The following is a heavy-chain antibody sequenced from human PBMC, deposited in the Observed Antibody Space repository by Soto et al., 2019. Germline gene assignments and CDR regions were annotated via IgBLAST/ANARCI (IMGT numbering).Heavy chain of an antibody. CDR1: GFTFSSYA. D-gene: IGHD2-21*02. J-gene: IGHJ3*02. V-gene: IGHV3-30-3*01. Sequence: GGSLRLSCAASGFTFSSYAMHWVRQAPGKGLEWVAVISYDGSNKYYADSVKGRFTISRDNSKNTLYLQMNSLRAEDTAVYYCARDPVVTRAFDIWGQGTMVTVSS. CDR3: ARDPVVTRAFDI. CDR2: ISYDGSNK.